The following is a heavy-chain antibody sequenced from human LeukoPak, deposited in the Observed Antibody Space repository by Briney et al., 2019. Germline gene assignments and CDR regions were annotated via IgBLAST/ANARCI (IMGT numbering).Heavy chain of an antibody. D-gene: IGHD1-26*01. CDR3: ARDGSESGQAFDI. Sequence: PSGTLSLTCAVSGGSISSSNWWSWVRQPPGKGLAWIGEIYHSGSTNYNPSLKSRVTISVDKSKNQFSLKLSSVTAADTAVYYCARDGSESGQAFDIWGQGTMVTVSS. J-gene: IGHJ3*02. CDR1: GGSISSSNW. V-gene: IGHV4-4*02. CDR2: IYHSGST.